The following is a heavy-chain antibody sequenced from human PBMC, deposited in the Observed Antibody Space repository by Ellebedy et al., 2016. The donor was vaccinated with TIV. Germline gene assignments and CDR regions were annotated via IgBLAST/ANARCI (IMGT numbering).Heavy chain of an antibody. CDR2: IYYSGST. Sequence: SETLSLXXTVSGGSVSSGSYYWSWIRQPPGKGLEWIGYIYYSGSTNYNPSLKSRVTISVDTSKNQFSLKLSSVTAADTAVYYCARSLGALDIWGQGTMVTVSS. D-gene: IGHD7-27*01. CDR1: GGSVSSGSYY. J-gene: IGHJ3*02. CDR3: ARSLGALDI. V-gene: IGHV4-61*01.